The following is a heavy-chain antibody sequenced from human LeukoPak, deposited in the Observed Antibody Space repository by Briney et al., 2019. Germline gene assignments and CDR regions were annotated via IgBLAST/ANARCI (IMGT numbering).Heavy chain of an antibody. CDR2: ISYDGSNK. Sequence: GGSLRLSCAASGFTFSSYGMHWVRQAPGKGLEWVAVISYDGSNKYYADSVKGRFTISRDNSKNTLYLQMNSLRAEDTAVYYCAKNIVGATTDYYYYYGMDVWGQGTTVTVSS. CDR1: GFTFSSYG. CDR3: AKNIVGATTDYYYYYGMDV. V-gene: IGHV3-30*18. D-gene: IGHD1-26*01. J-gene: IGHJ6*02.